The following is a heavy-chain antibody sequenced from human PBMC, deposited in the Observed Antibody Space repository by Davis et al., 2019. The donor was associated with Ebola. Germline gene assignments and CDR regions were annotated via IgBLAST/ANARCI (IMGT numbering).Heavy chain of an antibody. Sequence: ASVQVSCKTSGYRFTGYYIHWVRQAPGQGLEWMGWINPNSGDAYSAQKFQGRVPMTRDTSINTAYMELSRLRSDDTAVYYCARVGGWQTYYYMDVWGKGTTVTVSS. CDR1: GYRFTGYY. CDR3: ARVGGWQTYYYMDV. D-gene: IGHD3-16*01. J-gene: IGHJ6*03. V-gene: IGHV1-2*02. CDR2: INPNSGDA.